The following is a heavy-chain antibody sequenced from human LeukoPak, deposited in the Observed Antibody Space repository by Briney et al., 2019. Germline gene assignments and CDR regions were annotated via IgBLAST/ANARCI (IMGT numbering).Heavy chain of an antibody. CDR3: ARDWSLDY. Sequence: SETLSLTCTVSGGSISSGGYYWSWIRQHPGKGLEWIGYIYYSGSTSYNPSLKSRFTISVDTSKNQFSLKLSSVTAADTAVYYCARDWSLDYWGQGTLVTVSS. CDR1: GGSISSGGYY. CDR2: IYYSGST. V-gene: IGHV4-31*03. J-gene: IGHJ4*02.